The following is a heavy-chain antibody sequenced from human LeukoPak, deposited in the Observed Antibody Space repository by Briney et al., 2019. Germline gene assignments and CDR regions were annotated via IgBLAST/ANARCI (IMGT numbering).Heavy chain of an antibody. J-gene: IGHJ4*02. CDR3: ARGQGPTISAAGLFDY. Sequence: PSETLSLTCTVSAGSLTSYHWSWIRQPAGKGLEWIGRIYNTGSTKYNPSLKSRVSMSVDTSMNQFSLKLNSVTAADTAVYYCARGQGPTISAAGLFDYWGQGILATVSS. D-gene: IGHD6-13*01. CDR2: IYNTGST. CDR1: AGSLTSYH. V-gene: IGHV4-4*07.